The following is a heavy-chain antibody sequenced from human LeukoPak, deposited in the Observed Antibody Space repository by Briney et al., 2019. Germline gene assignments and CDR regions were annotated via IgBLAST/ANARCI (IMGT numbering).Heavy chain of an antibody. CDR3: TTGGPSTPGLPFDY. V-gene: IGHV3-15*01. Sequence: SGGSLRLSCAASGFTFSSYAMSWVRQAPGKGLEWVGRIKSKTDGGTTDYAAPVKGRFTISRDDSKNTLYLQMNSLRTEDTAVYYCTTGGPSTPGLPFDYWGQGALVTVSS. J-gene: IGHJ4*02. CDR1: GFTFSSYA. D-gene: IGHD2-8*02. CDR2: IKSKTDGGTT.